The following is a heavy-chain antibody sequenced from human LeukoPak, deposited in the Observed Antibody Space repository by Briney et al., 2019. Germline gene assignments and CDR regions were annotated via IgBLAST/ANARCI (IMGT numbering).Heavy chain of an antibody. J-gene: IGHJ4*02. CDR2: IYSDGRT. V-gene: IGHV3-66*01. CDR3: ARAEVATPSPGYYYFDY. D-gene: IGHD5-12*01. CDR1: GGSISSSSYY. Sequence: ETLSLTCTVSGGSISSSSYYWGWIRQPPGKGLEWVSAIYSDGRTYYADSVKGRFTISRDNSKNTLYLQMNSLRAEDTAVYYCARAEVATPSPGYYYFDYWGQGTLVTVSS.